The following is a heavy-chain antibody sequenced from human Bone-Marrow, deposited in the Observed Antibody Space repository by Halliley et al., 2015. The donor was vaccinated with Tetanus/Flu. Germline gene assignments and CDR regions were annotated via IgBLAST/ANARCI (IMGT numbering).Heavy chain of an antibody. D-gene: IGHD4-17*01. J-gene: IGHJ4*02. CDR3: ARVGEKYAVTHY. CDR2: IYYSGYT. Sequence: LRLSRTVAGDSINNYYWSWLRQPPGKGLEWIGYIYYSGYTNYNPSLESRVSMSVDTSKKQFSLNLTSVTAADTAVYYCARVGEKYAVTHYWGQGTLVTVSS. CDR1: GDSINNYY. V-gene: IGHV4-59*01.